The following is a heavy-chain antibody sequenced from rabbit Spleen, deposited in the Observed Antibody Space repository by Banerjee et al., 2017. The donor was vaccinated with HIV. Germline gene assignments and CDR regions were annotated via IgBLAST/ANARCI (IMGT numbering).Heavy chain of an antibody. CDR1: GIDFSRGYD. V-gene: IGHV1S40*01. J-gene: IGHJ4*01. Sequence: QQLEESGGGLVKPGASLTLTCKASGIDFSRGYDMCWVRLAPGKGLEWIGCIFTGNVKTYYASWAKGRFTISKTSSTTVTLQMTSLTVADTATYFCARGSATMTMVITGYYLNLWGQGTLVTVS. CDR2: IFTGNVKT. D-gene: IGHD2-1*01. CDR3: ARGSATMTMVITGYYLNL.